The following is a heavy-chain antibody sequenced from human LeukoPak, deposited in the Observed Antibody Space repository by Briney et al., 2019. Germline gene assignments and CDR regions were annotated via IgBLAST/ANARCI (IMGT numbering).Heavy chain of an antibody. CDR2: ISYDGSNK. V-gene: IGHV3-30-3*01. CDR3: ARVGYSGSYYIDY. CDR1: GFTFSSYA. D-gene: IGHD1-26*01. Sequence: GGSLRLSCAASGFTFSSYAMHWARQAPGKRLEWVAVISYDGSNKYYADSVKGRFTISRDNSKNTLYLQMNSLRAEDTAVYYCARVGYSGSYYIDYWGQGTLVTVSS. J-gene: IGHJ4*02.